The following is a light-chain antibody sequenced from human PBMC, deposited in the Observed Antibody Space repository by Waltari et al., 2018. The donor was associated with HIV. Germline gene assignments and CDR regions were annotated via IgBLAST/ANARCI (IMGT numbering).Light chain of an antibody. CDR1: KSTVAGIT. J-gene: IGLJ2*01. CDR3: ATWDGSLNGVL. Sequence: SVLTQPPSASGTPGRRVTISCSGSKSTVAGITVSWFQPLPGTAPKLSGTAPKLLIFSDDQRPSGVPDRFSGSKSGTSASLAISGLQSEDEADYYCATWDGSLNGVLFGGGTKLTVL. V-gene: IGLV1-44*01. CDR2: SDD.